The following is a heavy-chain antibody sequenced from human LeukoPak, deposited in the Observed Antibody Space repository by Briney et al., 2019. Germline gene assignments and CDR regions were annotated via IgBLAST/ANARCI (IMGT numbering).Heavy chain of an antibody. V-gene: IGHV3-9*01. D-gene: IGHD6-6*01. J-gene: IGHJ1*01. CDR2: ISWNSGRT. CDR3: AKDPLRARPSEYFQH. CDR1: GFTFDDYA. Sequence: GGSLRLSCAASGFTFDDYAMHWVRQAPGKGLEWVSGISWNSGRTGYADSVKGRSTISRDNSKNTLYLQMNSLRAEDTAVYYCAKDPLRARPSEYFQHWGQGTLVTVSS.